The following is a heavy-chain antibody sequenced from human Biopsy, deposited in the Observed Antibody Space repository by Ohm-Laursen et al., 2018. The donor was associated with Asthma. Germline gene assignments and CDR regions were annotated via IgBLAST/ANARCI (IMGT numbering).Heavy chain of an antibody. CDR3: ARGSSSRLSQWELLVSGGKRAHSYYGMDV. J-gene: IGHJ6*02. CDR2: THHSGNN. V-gene: IGHV4-34*01. Sequence: GTLSLTCAVYGGSFSSKYWSWIRQTPGKGLEWLGDTHHSGNNNHHPPLSSRLTLSVETSKNQFPLRLTSVTAADTAVYYCARGSSSRLSQWELLVSGGKRAHSYYGMDVWGQGTTVTVSS. CDR1: GGSFSSKY. D-gene: IGHD1-26*01.